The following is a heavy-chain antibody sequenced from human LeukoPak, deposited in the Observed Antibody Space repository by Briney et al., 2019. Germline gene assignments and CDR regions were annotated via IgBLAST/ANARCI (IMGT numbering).Heavy chain of an antibody. CDR1: GLTFSNYA. J-gene: IGHJ4*02. D-gene: IGHD5-24*01. Sequence: GGSLRLSCAASGLTFSNYAMSWVRQAPGKGLEWVSGISDSGGSTYYADSVKGRFTISRDNSKNTLYLQMNSLRAEDTAVYYCAKDGGEMATIMGFDYWGQGTLVTVSS. CDR3: AKDGGEMATIMGFDY. CDR2: ISDSGGST. V-gene: IGHV3-23*01.